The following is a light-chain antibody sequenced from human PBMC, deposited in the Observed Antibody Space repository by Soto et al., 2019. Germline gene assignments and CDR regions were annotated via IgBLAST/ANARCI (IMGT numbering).Light chain of an antibody. CDR1: QSVTIY. Sequence: VLTQSPATLSLSPGERATLSCRASQSVTIYLAWYQHKPGQAPRLLIYDASNRATGIPARFSGSGSGTEFTLTTSSLEPEDFAVYYCQQRSNWPTTFGQGTKVEI. CDR3: QQRSNWPTT. V-gene: IGKV3-11*01. CDR2: DAS. J-gene: IGKJ1*01.